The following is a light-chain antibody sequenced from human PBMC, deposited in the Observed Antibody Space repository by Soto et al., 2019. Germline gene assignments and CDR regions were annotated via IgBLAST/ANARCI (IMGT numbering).Light chain of an antibody. V-gene: IGLV1-40*01. CDR2: ANS. CDR1: SSNIGAGYD. J-gene: IGLJ3*02. Sequence: QAVVTQPPSVSGAPGQRVTISCTGSSSNIGAGYDVHWYQQLPGTAPKLLIYANSNRPSGVPDRFSGSKSVTSASLAITGLQADDDAYYYCQSYDSSLSGSDWVFGGGTKLTVL. CDR3: QSYDSSLSGSDWV.